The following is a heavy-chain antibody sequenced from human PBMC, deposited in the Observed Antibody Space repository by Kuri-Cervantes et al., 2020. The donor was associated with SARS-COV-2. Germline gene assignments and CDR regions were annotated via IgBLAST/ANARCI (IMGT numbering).Heavy chain of an antibody. Sequence: GGSLRLSCAASGFTFSSYAMSWVRQAPGKGLGWVSTISGSGGSTYYADSVKGRFTISRDNSKNTLYLQMNSLRADDTAVYYRAKGTRSSGYYCGLDFWGQGTLVTVSS. CDR1: GFTFSSYA. CDR3: AKGTRSSGYYCGLDF. J-gene: IGHJ4*02. D-gene: IGHD3-22*01. V-gene: IGHV3-23*01. CDR2: ISGSGGST.